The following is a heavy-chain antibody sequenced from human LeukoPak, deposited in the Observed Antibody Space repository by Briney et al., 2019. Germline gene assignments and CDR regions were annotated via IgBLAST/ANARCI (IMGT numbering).Heavy chain of an antibody. CDR1: GYTFTDNY. CDR2: MYPNSGGT. J-gene: IGHJ4*02. D-gene: IGHD1-26*01. V-gene: IGHV1-2*02. Sequence: ASVKVSCKASGYTFTDNYVHWVRQVPGQGLEWMGWMYPNSGGTNYAQKFQGRVTMTRDTSISTAYLDLSGLRSDDTAVYYCARAPSSSGDYYLQFDYWGQGTLVAVSS. CDR3: ARAPSSSGDYYLQFDY.